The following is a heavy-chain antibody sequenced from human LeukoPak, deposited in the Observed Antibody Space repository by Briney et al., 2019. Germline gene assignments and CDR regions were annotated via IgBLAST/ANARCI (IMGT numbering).Heavy chain of an antibody. V-gene: IGHV4-34*01. D-gene: IGHD3-9*01. J-gene: IGHJ4*02. CDR1: GGSCSGYY. CDR2: ISHSGST. Sequence: KPSETLSLTCAVYGGSCSGYYWSWMRQPPGKGLEGIGEISHSGSTNYNPSLKSRVTISVDTSKNQFSLKLSSVTAADTAVYYCARGPYYDILTGYLYYFDYWGQGTLVTVSS. CDR3: ARGPYYDILTGYLYYFDY.